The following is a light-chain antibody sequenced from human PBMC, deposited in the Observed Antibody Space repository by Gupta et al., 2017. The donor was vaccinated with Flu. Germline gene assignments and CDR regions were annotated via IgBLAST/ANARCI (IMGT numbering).Light chain of an antibody. J-gene: IGKJ1*01. CDR2: ASS. Sequence: GDRVSITCRASRTINGYVNWYQLKPGKAPKLLIHASSNLQGGVPSRFSGSGSGTDFSLTISSLQPEDFATYYCQQSYSVHRTFGQGTKV. V-gene: IGKV1-39*01. CDR1: RTINGY. CDR3: QQSYSVHRT.